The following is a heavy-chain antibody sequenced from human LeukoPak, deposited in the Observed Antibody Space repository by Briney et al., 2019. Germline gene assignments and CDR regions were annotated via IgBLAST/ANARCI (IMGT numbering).Heavy chain of an antibody. J-gene: IGHJ4*02. D-gene: IGHD5-24*01. CDR3: APQRWLQLPFDY. Sequence: GGSLRLSCAASGFTFSRYSMNWVRQAPGKGLEWISYISSSSGTIYYADSVKGRFTISRDNAKNSLYLQMKSLRAEDTAVYYCAPQRWLQLPFDYWGQGTLVTVSS. V-gene: IGHV3-48*01. CDR2: ISSSSGTI. CDR1: GFTFSRYS.